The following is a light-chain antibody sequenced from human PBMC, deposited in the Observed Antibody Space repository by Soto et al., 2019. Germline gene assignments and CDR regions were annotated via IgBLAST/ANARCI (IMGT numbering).Light chain of an antibody. V-gene: IGLV4-69*01. Sequence: QLVLTQSPSASASLGASVKLTCTLSSGHSSYAIAWHQQQPEKGPRYLMKLNSDGSHSKGDGIPDRFSGSISGAERYLTISSLQSEDEADYYCQTWGTGTWVFGGGTKLTVL. CDR1: SGHSSYA. J-gene: IGLJ3*02. CDR3: QTWGTGTWV. CDR2: LNSDGSH.